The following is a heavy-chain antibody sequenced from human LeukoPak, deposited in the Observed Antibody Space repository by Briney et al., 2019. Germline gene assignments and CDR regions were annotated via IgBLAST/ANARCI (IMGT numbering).Heavy chain of an antibody. CDR2: IGTRSNPI. D-gene: IGHD1-26*01. V-gene: IGHV3-11*01. CDR1: GCSFSDFY. Sequence: GGSLRLSCAASGCSFSDFYMCWIRQAPRSGLEWILYIGTRSNPIYYADSVKGRFTISRDDAKNSLYQQMNSLRDEDTAVYFCAREARGSGRDFDYWGQGILVTVSS. J-gene: IGHJ4*02. CDR3: AREARGSGRDFDY.